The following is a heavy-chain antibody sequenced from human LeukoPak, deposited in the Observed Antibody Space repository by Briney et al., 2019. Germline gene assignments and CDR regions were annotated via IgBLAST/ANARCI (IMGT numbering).Heavy chain of an antibody. CDR3: VRDWFMDGASTLDI. J-gene: IGHJ3*02. D-gene: IGHD2-2*03. CDR2: IDPNTENP. Sequence: ASVKVSCKASGYTFNGYAINWMRQAPGQGFEWLGWIDPNTENPTYAQGFTGRFVFSLDTSLSTAYLEIYSLKAEDTAVYYCVRDWFMDGASTLDIWGQGTTVAVFS. V-gene: IGHV7-4-1*01. CDR1: GYTFNGYA.